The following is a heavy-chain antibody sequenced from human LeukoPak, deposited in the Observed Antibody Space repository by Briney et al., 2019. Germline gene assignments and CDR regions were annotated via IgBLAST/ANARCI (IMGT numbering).Heavy chain of an antibody. J-gene: IGHJ6*02. CDR1: GFTFSSYW. V-gene: IGHV3-7*01. CDR2: IKQDGSEK. CDR3: ARDSSYYYYYGMDV. Sequence: GGSLRLSCAASGFTFSSYWMSWVRQAPGKGPEWVANIKQDGSEKYYVDSVKGRFTISRDNAKNSLYLQMNSLRAEDTAVYYCARDSSYYYYYGMDVWGQGTTVTVSS.